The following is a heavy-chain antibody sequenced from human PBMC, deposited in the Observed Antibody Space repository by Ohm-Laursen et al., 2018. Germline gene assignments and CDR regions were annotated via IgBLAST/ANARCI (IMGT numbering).Heavy chain of an antibody. CDR1: GYTFTSYD. J-gene: IGHJ6*02. CDR2: MNPNSGNT. D-gene: IGHD3-3*01. Sequence: GASVKVSCKASGYTFTSYDINWVRQATGQGLEWMGWMNPNSGNTGYAQKFQGRVTMTRSTSISTAYMELSSLRSEDTAVYYCASYGLEWLLSHGMDVWGQGTTVTVSS. V-gene: IGHV1-8*01. CDR3: ASYGLEWLLSHGMDV.